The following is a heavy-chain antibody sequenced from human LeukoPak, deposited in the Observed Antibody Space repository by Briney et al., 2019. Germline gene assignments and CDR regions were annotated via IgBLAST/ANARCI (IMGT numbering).Heavy chain of an antibody. CDR1: GFTFSSYA. D-gene: IGHD6-19*01. J-gene: IGHJ4*02. V-gene: IGHV3-30*04. Sequence: GGSLRLSCAASGFTFSSYAMHWVRQAPGKGLEWVAVISYDGSNKYYADSVKGRFTISRDNSENTLYLQMNSLRAEDTAVYYCAREGRAVAGYFYFDYWGQGTLVTVSS. CDR2: ISYDGSNK. CDR3: AREGRAVAGYFYFDY.